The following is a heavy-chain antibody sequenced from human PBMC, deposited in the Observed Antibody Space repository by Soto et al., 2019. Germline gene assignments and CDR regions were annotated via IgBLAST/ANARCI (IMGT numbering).Heavy chain of an antibody. V-gene: IGHV4-34*01. D-gene: IGHD3-22*01. Sequence: SETLSLTCAVYGGSFSDYSWTWIRQPPGKALEWIGQINHSGSANYNPSLRSRVIISIGTPKNQFSLELTSVTAADTAVYYCARARHLYDIRGYYYFDYWGRGTLVTVSS. CDR3: ARARHLYDIRGYYYFDY. CDR2: INHSGSA. J-gene: IGHJ4*02. CDR1: GGSFSDYS.